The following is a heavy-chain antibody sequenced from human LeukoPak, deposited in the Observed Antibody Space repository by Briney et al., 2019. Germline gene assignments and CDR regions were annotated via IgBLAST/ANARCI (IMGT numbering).Heavy chain of an antibody. D-gene: IGHD1-26*01. CDR1: GGSISIYY. CDR2: IYNTGST. CDR3: ARDGGGTGRPFDF. Sequence: SETLSLTCTVSGGSISIYYWNWIRQPAGKGLEWIGRIYNTGSTNYNPSLKSRVTMSVDTSNNRLSLNLSPVTAADTAVYYCARDGGGTGRPFDFWGQGTLVTVSS. V-gene: IGHV4-4*07. J-gene: IGHJ4*02.